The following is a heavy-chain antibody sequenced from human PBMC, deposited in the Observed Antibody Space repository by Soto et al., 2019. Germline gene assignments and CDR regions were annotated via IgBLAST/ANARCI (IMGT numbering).Heavy chain of an antibody. CDR1: GFTISNNY. CDR2: IYSIGPT. CDR3: ASLGVSGWYGYYYYYGMDV. V-gene: IGHV3-53*01. Sequence: GSLRLSCAASGFTISNNYMNWVRQAPGKGLEWVSVIYSIGPTYYADSVKGRFTISRDNAKNSLYLQMNSLRAEDTAVYYCASLGVSGWYGYYYYYGMDVWGQGTTVTVSS. J-gene: IGHJ6*02. D-gene: IGHD6-19*01.